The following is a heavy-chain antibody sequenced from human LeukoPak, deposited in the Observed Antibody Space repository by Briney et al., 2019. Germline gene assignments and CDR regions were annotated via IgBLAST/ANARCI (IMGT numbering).Heavy chain of an antibody. CDR1: GFTLRNYW. CDR3: ARYSSSTGGASYYLDY. CDR2: ISGDGSVA. D-gene: IGHD6-6*01. Sequence: GGSLRLSCTASGFTLRNYWMHWVRQVPGKRLVWVSRISGDGSVANYADSVQGRYTISRDNAKNTLYLQIDSLRSEDTAVYYCARYSSSTGGASYYLDYWGHGTLVTVSS. V-gene: IGHV3-74*01. J-gene: IGHJ4*01.